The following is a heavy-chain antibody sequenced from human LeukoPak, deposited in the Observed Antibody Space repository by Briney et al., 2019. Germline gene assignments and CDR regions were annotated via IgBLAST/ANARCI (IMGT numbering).Heavy chain of an antibody. CDR3: ARDALLRQNYYYYYYMDV. CDR1: GFTFSSYS. V-gene: IGHV3-21*01. D-gene: IGHD2-21*01. J-gene: IGHJ6*03. CDR2: ISSSSSYI. Sequence: GGSLRLSCAASGFTFSSYSMNWVRQAPGKGLEWASSISSSSSYIYYADSVKGRFTISRDNAKNSLYLRMNSLRAEDTAVYYCARDALLRQNYYYYYYMDVWGKGTTVTVSS.